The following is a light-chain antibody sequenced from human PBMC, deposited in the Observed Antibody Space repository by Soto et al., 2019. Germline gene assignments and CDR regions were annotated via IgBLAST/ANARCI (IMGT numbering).Light chain of an antibody. CDR1: QRISAF. CDR2: DAS. V-gene: IGKV3-11*01. J-gene: IGKJ4*01. CDR3: QQRSDWPPLT. Sequence: EVVLTQSPAPLSLSRGXXXXXXXGVSQRISAFLTWYQQKPGQAPRLLIYDASTRATGIPPTFSGTGSGTDFTLTINSLVPEDFAVYYCQQRSDWPPLTFGGGTKVDIK.